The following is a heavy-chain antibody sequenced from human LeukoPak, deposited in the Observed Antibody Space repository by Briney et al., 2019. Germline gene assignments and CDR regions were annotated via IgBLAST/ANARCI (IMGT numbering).Heavy chain of an antibody. Sequence: GGSLRLSCAASGFTFSSYSMNWVRQAPGKGLEWVSYISSSSSTIHYADSVKGRFTISRDNAKNSLYLQMNSLRAEDTAVYYCGSGYDSLYYFDYWGQGTLVTVSS. D-gene: IGHD5-12*01. CDR2: ISSSSSTI. J-gene: IGHJ4*02. CDR3: GSGYDSLYYFDY. V-gene: IGHV3-48*04. CDR1: GFTFSSYS.